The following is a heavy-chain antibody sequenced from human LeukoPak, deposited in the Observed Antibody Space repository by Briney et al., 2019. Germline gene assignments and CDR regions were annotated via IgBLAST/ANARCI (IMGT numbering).Heavy chain of an antibody. V-gene: IGHV3-30-3*01. CDR1: GFTFSSYA. CDR2: ISYDGSNK. Sequence: GRSLRLSCAASGFTFSSYAMHWVRQAPGKGLEWVAVISYDGSNKYYADSVKGRFTISRDNSKNTVYLQVNSLRADDTAVYYCTRGVRGGWGLFDSWGQGTLVTVSS. J-gene: IGHJ4*02. CDR3: TRGVRGGWGLFDS. D-gene: IGHD1-26*01.